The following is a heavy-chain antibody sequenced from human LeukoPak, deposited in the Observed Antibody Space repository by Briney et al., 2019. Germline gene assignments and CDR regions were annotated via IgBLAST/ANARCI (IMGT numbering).Heavy chain of an antibody. Sequence: SETLSLTCTVSGGSISSSSYYWGWIRQPPGKGLEWIGSIYHSGSTYYSPSLESRVTISLDTSKNQFSLKLSSVTAADTAVYYCARGPSPIDAFDIWGQGTMVTVSS. CDR3: ARGPSPIDAFDI. V-gene: IGHV4-39*07. CDR2: IYHSGST. CDR1: GGSISSSSYY. J-gene: IGHJ3*02.